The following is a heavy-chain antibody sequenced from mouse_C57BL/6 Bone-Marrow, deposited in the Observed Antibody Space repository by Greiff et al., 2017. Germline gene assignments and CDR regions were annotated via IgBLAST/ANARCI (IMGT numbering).Heavy chain of an antibody. CDR3: ARGALQYPWFAY. Sequence: VQLQQSGAELARPGASVKLSCKASGYTFTSYGISWVKQRTGQGLEWIGEIYPRSGNTYYNEQFKGKATLTADKSSSTAYMELRSLTSEDSAVYFCARGALQYPWFAYWGQGTLVTVSA. J-gene: IGHJ3*01. D-gene: IGHD1-1*01. CDR2: IYPRSGNT. CDR1: GYTFTSYG. V-gene: IGHV1-81*01.